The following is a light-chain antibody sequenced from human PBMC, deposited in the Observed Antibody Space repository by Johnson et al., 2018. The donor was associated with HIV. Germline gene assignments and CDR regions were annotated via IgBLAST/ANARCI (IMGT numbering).Light chain of an antibody. CDR1: SSNIGNNY. CDR2: DNN. J-gene: IGLJ1*01. Sequence: QSVLTQPPSVSAAPGQKVTISCSRSSSNIGNNYVSWYQQLPGTAPKLLIYDNNKRPSGIPDRFSGSKSGTSATLGITGLQTGDEADYYCGTWDSSLSAYVFGTGTKVTGL. V-gene: IGLV1-51*01. CDR3: GTWDSSLSAYV.